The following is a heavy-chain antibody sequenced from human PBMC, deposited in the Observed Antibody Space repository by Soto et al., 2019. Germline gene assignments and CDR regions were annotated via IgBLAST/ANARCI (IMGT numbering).Heavy chain of an antibody. CDR2: IYYSGST. Sequence: QVQLQESGPGLVKPSETLSLTCTVSGGSVSSGSYYWSWIRQPRGKGLEWIGYIYYSGSTNYNPSLKSRVTISVDTSKNQFSLKLSSVTAADTAVYYCARDIFDAGIDYWGQGTLVTVSS. CDR3: ARDIFDAGIDY. V-gene: IGHV4-61*01. CDR1: GGSVSSGSYY. J-gene: IGHJ4*02. D-gene: IGHD3-9*01.